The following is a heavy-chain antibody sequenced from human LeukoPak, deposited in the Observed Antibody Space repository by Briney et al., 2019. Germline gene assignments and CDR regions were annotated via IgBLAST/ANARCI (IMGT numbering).Heavy chain of an antibody. Sequence: ASVKVSCKASGHTFTGYYMHWVRQAPGQGLEWMGGINPNSGDTKYGQKFQGRVTMTWDTSTSTAYMEMSRLTSEDTAVYYCARGPYSGYDVGDPWGQGTLVTVSS. V-gene: IGHV1-2*02. J-gene: IGHJ5*02. CDR3: ARGPYSGYDVGDP. D-gene: IGHD5-12*01. CDR2: INPNSGDT. CDR1: GHTFTGYY.